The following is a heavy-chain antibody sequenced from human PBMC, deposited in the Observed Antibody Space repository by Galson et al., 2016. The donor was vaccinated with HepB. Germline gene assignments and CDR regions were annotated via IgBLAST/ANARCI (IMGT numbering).Heavy chain of an antibody. CDR1: GSTFSGSA. V-gene: IGHV3-73*01. CDR2: IRSKANSYAT. CDR3: TSSPMVRGVILPVAFDI. D-gene: IGHD3-10*01. Sequence: SLRLSCAASGSTFSGSAMHWVRQASGKGLEWVGRIRSKANSYATAYAASVKGRFTISRDDSKNTAYLQMNSLKTEDTAVYFCTSSPMVRGVILPVAFDIWGQGTMVTVSS. J-gene: IGHJ3*02.